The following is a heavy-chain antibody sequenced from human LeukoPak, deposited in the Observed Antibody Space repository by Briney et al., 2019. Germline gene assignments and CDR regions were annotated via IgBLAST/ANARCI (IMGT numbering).Heavy chain of an antibody. Sequence: HPGGSLRLSCAASGFTISSYGMLWVRQAPGKGLEWVAVIWYDGSNKYYADSVKGRFTISRDNSKNTLYLQMNSLRAEDTSVYYCAKGYSSSLSWFDPWGQGTLVTVSS. CDR3: AKGYSSSLSWFDP. J-gene: IGHJ5*02. CDR2: IWYDGSNK. D-gene: IGHD6-13*01. V-gene: IGHV3-33*06. CDR1: GFTISSYG.